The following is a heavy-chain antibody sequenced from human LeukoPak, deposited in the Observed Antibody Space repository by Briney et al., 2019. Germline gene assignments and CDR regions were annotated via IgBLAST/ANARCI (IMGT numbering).Heavy chain of an antibody. CDR1: GGSISSYY. CDR2: IYYSGST. V-gene: IGHV4-59*01. CDR3: AREVSAADNWFDP. Sequence: KPSETLSLTCTVSGGSISSYYWSWIRQPPGKGLEWIGYIYYSGSTNYNPSLKSRVTISVDTSKNQFSLKLSSVTAADTAVYYCAREVSAADNWFDPWGQGTLVTVSS. D-gene: IGHD2-2*01. J-gene: IGHJ5*02.